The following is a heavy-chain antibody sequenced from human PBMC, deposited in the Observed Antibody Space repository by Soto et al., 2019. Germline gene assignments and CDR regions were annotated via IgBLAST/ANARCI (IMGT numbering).Heavy chain of an antibody. V-gene: IGHV4-34*01. J-gene: IGHJ4*02. CDR1: GGSFSDFY. CDR3: ARGSYIVRGVIDY. Sequence: LSLTCAVYGGSFSDFYWSRIRQPPGKGLEWIGEINHSGSTNYNPSLESRVAISVDTSKNQFSLDVSSVTAADTAVFYCARGSYIVRGVIDYWGQGTLVTVSS. D-gene: IGHD3-10*01. CDR2: INHSGST.